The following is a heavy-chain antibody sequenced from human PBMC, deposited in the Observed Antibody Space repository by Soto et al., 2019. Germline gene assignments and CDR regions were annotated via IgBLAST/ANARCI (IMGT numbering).Heavy chain of an antibody. Sequence: EVQLLESGGGLVHPGESLRLSCAASGFTFSDYAMSWVRQAPGKGLEWVSAISGSGGTTYYADSVKGRFTISRDNSKNTMYLQVNSLRAEDTAIYYCAQVMNSGWYLAYWGLGTLVTVSS. CDR2: ISGSGGTT. J-gene: IGHJ4*02. D-gene: IGHD6-19*01. CDR3: AQVMNSGWYLAY. V-gene: IGHV3-23*01. CDR1: GFTFSDYA.